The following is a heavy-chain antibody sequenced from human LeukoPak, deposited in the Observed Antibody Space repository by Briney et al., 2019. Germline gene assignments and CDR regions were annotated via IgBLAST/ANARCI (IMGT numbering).Heavy chain of an antibody. Sequence: SETLSLTCTVSGGSISSYYWSWIRQPAGKGLEWIGRIYTSGSTNYNPSLKSRVTISVDTSKNQFSLKLSSVTAADTAVYYCARENVLYCGGDCATYAFDIWGQGTMVTVSS. CDR3: ARENVLYCGGDCATYAFDI. V-gene: IGHV4-4*07. J-gene: IGHJ3*02. D-gene: IGHD2-21*02. CDR2: IYTSGST. CDR1: GGSISSYY.